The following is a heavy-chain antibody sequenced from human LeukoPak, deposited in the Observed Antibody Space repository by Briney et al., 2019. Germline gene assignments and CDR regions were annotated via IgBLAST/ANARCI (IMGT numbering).Heavy chain of an antibody. J-gene: IGHJ4*02. D-gene: IGHD2-2*01. Sequence: GGSLRLSCAASGFTFSNYEMNWVRQAPGKGLEWVSYISISGSTIYYADSVKGRFTISRDNAKNSLYLQMNSLRAEDTAVYYCAREGVVVSAAVDHWGQGTLVTVSS. CDR1: GFTFSNYE. CDR2: ISISGSTI. V-gene: IGHV3-48*03. CDR3: AREGVVVSAAVDH.